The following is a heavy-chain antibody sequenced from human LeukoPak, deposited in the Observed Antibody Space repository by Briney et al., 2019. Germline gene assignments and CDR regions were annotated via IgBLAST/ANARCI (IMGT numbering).Heavy chain of an antibody. J-gene: IGHJ6*03. V-gene: IGHV1-2*02. CDR1: GYTFTGYY. Sequence: ASVKVSCKASGYTFTGYYMHWVRQAPGQGLEWMGWINPNSGGTNYAQKFQGRVTMTRDTSISTAYMELSSLRSEDTAVYYCARAPDSSGYLSYYYYYYYMDVWGKGTTVTVSS. D-gene: IGHD3-22*01. CDR2: INPNSGGT. CDR3: ARAPDSSGYLSYYYYYYYMDV.